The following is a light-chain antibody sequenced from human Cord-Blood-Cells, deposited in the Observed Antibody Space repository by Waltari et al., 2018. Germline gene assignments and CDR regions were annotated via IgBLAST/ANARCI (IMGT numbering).Light chain of an antibody. J-gene: IGKJ1*01. CDR3: QQYNNWPPWT. CDR1: QGVSSN. Sequence: ELVMTQSPATLSVSPGESATLSCRASQGVSSNLAWYQQKPGQAPRLLIYGASTRATGIPARFSGSGSGTEFTLTISSLQSEDFAVYYCQQYNNWPPWTFGQGTKVEIK. V-gene: IGKV3-15*01. CDR2: GAS.